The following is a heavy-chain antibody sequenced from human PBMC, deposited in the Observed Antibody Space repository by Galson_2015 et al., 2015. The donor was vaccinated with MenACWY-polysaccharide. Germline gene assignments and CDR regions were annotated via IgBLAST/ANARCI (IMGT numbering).Heavy chain of an antibody. CDR2: IKEDGSER. CDR1: GLTFSRFW. CDR3: ARVNSGTFLGDAFDI. D-gene: IGHD1-26*01. J-gene: IGHJ3*02. V-gene: IGHV3-7*01. Sequence: SLRLSCAASGLTFSRFWMTWVRQAPGKGLEWVASIKEDGSERYYVDSVKGRLTISRDNAKESLYLQMNSLRVEDTAVYYCARVNSGTFLGDAFDIRGQGTMVTVSS.